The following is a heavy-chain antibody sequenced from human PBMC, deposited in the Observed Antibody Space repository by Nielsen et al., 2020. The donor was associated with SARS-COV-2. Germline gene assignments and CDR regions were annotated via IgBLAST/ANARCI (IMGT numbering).Heavy chain of an antibody. V-gene: IGHV3-48*03. CDR3: ARAVVGVAGFFGY. CDR2: ISSSGSTI. CDR1: GFTFSSYE. J-gene: IGHJ4*02. D-gene: IGHD6-19*01. Sequence: GGSLRLSCAASGFTFSSYEMNWVRQAPGKGLEWVSYISSSGSTIYYADSVKGRFTISRDNSKNTVYLQMNSLRGEDTAMYYCARAVVGVAGFFGYWGQGILVTVSS.